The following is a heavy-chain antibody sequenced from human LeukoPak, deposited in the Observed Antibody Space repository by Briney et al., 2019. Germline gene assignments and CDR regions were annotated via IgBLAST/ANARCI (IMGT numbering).Heavy chain of an antibody. D-gene: IGHD3-22*01. CDR1: GFIFEDYT. Sequence: TGGSLRLSCAASGFIFEDYTMHWVRQVPGKTLEWVSLVNWHGTTYCADSLKGRFTISRDNSKNSLYLQMDSLRIEDTAFYYCAKDLTYESSGSVIDNWGLGTLVTVSS. V-gene: IGHV3-43*01. J-gene: IGHJ4*02. CDR2: VNWHGTT. CDR3: AKDLTYESSGSVIDN.